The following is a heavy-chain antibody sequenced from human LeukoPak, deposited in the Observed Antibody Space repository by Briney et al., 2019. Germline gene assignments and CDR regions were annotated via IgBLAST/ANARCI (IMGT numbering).Heavy chain of an antibody. J-gene: IGHJ6*02. Sequence: GASVKVSCKASGYTFTSYGISWVRQAPGQGLEWMGWISAYNGNTNYAQKLQGRVTMTTHTSTSTAYMELRSLRSDDTAVYYCARERGITMVRGVMFYYGMDVWGQGTTVTVSS. V-gene: IGHV1-18*01. CDR3: ARERGITMVRGVMFYYGMDV. CDR2: ISAYNGNT. D-gene: IGHD3-10*01. CDR1: GYTFTSYG.